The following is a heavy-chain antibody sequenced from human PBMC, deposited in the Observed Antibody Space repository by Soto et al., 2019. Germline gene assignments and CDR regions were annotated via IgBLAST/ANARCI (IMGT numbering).Heavy chain of an antibody. CDR2: TYVRSKWYN. Sequence: SQTLSLTRALSVDSVSSNTASWNWSRQSPSRGLEWLGRTYVRSKWYNDYAVSVKSRIIIHPDTSINQFTLQLNCVTPQETAVYFRAKGDNLGPKTGYAFDPWGQGIMVTVSS. J-gene: IGHJ5*02. V-gene: IGHV6-1*01. D-gene: IGHD5-12*01. CDR3: AKGDNLGPKTGYAFDP. CDR1: VDSVSSNTAS.